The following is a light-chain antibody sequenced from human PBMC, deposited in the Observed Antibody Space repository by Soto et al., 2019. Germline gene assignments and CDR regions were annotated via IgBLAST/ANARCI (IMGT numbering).Light chain of an antibody. CDR2: DVS. CDR3: STYAGSYTSLV. V-gene: IGLV2-11*01. J-gene: IGLJ1*01. CDR1: SSDVGGYNY. Sequence: SALTQPRSVSGSPGQSVTISCTGTSSDVGGYNYVSWYQQNPGKAPKLMIYDVSKRPSGVPDRFSGSKSGNTASLTISGYSAEDEDDNYSSTYAGSYTSLVFGSGTKLTVL.